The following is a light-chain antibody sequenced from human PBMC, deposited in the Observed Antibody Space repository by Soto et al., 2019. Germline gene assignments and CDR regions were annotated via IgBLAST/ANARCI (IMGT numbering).Light chain of an antibody. CDR3: GTGDSSLSAL. V-gene: IGLV1-51*02. CDR2: ENN. Sequence: QSVLTQPPSVSAAPGQKVTISCSGSSSNIGNNYVSWYQQLPGTAPKLLIYENNKRPSGIPDRFSGSKSGTSATLGITGLQTGDEADYYCGTGDSSLSALFGGGTKSPS. CDR1: SSNIGNNY. J-gene: IGLJ2*01.